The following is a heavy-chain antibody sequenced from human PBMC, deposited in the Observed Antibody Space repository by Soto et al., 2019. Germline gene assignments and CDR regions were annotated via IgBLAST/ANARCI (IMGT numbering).Heavy chain of an antibody. CDR2: ISGSGGST. CDR1: GFTFSSYA. V-gene: IGHV3-23*01. Sequence: GGSLRLSCAASGFTFSSYAMSWVRQAPGKGLEWVSAISGSGGSTYYADSVKGRFTISRDNSKNTLYLQMNSLRAEDTAVYYYAKDPSGLIQRYYCYGMDVWGQGTTVTVSS. J-gene: IGHJ6*02. CDR3: AKDPSGLIQRYYCYGMDV. D-gene: IGHD3-3*01.